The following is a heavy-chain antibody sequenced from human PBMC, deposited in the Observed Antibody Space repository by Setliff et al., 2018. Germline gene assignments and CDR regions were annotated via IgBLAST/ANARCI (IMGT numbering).Heavy chain of an antibody. CDR1: GGTFKNHA. CDR3: ARGNMDVVAAGGKYSGLAF. J-gene: IGHJ6*02. Sequence: ASVKVSCKTSGGTFKNHAISWVRQAPGQGLEWMGGTIPMFDRPNYAQKFQGRVAITADESTNTAYIEISSPRYEDTAVYYCARGNMDVVAAGGKYSGLAFWGQGTTVTVSS. V-gene: IGHV1-69*13. CDR2: TIPMFDRP. D-gene: IGHD6-13*01.